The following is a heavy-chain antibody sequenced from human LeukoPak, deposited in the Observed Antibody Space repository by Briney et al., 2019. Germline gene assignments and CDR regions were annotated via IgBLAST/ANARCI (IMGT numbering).Heavy chain of an antibody. Sequence: SETLSLTCTVSGGSITSSTYYWGWIRQPPGKGLEWIGSIYHSGSTYYNTSLKGRVTISVDTSRRQFSLKLNSVTAADTAVYYCARGYGDREYNYFDPWGQGTLVTVSS. D-gene: IGHD4-17*01. V-gene: IGHV4-39*01. CDR1: GGSITSSTYY. CDR3: ARGYGDREYNYFDP. J-gene: IGHJ5*02. CDR2: IYHSGST.